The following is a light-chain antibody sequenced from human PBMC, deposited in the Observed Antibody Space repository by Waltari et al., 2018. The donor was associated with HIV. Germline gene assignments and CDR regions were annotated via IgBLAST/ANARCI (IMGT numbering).Light chain of an antibody. V-gene: IGLV2-23*02. CDR3: ASYAGGCNVL. CDR1: STDVGTYNL. Sequence: QSALTQAASVSGSPGQSITISCTGTSTDVGTYNLVSWYQQHPDKAPKVMIFEVTKRPSGVSNRFSCSKSGNPASLTISGLQAEDEADYYCASYAGGCNVLFGGGTKLTVL. CDR2: EVT. J-gene: IGLJ3*02.